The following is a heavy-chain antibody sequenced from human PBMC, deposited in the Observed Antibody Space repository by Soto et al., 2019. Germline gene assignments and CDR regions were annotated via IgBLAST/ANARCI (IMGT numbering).Heavy chain of an antibody. CDR3: VRSRVFIAVTSVTNYYYYYGMDV. CDR1: GDSVSSYSAA. J-gene: IGHJ6*02. CDR2: AYYRSKWYI. V-gene: IGHV6-1*01. Sequence: PSQTLSLTCAISGDSVSSYSAAWNCIRQSPSRGLEWLGRAYYRSKWYIEYAPSVNSRITINPDTSKNQLSLQLISVNPEDTAVYYCVRSRVFIAVTSVTNYYYYYGMDVWGQGTTVTVSS. D-gene: IGHD6-19*01.